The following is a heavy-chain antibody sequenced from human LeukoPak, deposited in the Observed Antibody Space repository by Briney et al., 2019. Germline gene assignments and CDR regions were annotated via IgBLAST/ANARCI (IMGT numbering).Heavy chain of an antibody. CDR3: ARSFGDSTAWDFDY. D-gene: IGHD2/OR15-2a*01. CDR2: IYTSGST. CDR1: GASISSYY. V-gene: IGHV4-4*07. Sequence: SETRSLTCTVSGASISSYYWSWIRQSAGKGLEWIGRIYTSGSTNYNPSLKSRVAISVDTSKNHFSLRLSSVTAADTAMYYCARSFGDSTAWDFDYWGQGTLVTVSS. J-gene: IGHJ4*02.